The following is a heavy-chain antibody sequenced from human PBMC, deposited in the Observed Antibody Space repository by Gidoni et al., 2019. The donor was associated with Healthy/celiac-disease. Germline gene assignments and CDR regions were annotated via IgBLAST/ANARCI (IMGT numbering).Heavy chain of an antibody. CDR2: IDPSDSYT. CDR3: ARFPIYSSSWYDTRSTHYYYYGMDV. D-gene: IGHD6-13*01. V-gene: IGHV5-10-1*03. CDR1: GYSFTSYW. J-gene: IGHJ6*02. Sequence: VQLAQSGAEVQQPGESLRISCKGSGYSFTSYWLSWVRPLPGKGLEWMGRIDPSDSYTHYSPSFQGHVTISADKSISTAYLQWSSLKASDTAMYYCARFPIYSSSWYDTRSTHYYYYGMDVWGQGTTVTVSS.